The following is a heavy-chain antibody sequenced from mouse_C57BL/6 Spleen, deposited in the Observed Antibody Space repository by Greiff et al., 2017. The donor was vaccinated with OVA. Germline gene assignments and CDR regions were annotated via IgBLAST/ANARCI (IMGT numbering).Heavy chain of an antibody. CDR1: GFTFSSYG. V-gene: IGHV5-6*01. D-gene: IGHD3-3*01. J-gene: IGHJ1*03. Sequence: EVKLQESGGDLVKPGGSLKLSCAASGFTFSSYGMSWVRQTPDKRLEWVATISSGGSYTYYPDSVKGRFTISRDNAKNTLYLQMSSLKSEDTAMYYCARRDEGYFDVWGTGTTVTVSS. CDR3: ARRDEGYFDV. CDR2: ISSGGSYT.